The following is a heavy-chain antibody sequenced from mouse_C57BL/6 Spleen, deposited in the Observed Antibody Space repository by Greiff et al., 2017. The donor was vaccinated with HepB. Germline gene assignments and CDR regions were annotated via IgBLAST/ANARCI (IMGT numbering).Heavy chain of an antibody. J-gene: IGHJ3*01. D-gene: IGHD2-3*01. CDR2: IDPETGGT. Sequence: VQGVESGAELVRPGASVTLSCKASGYTFTDYEMHWVKQTPVHGLEWIGAIDPETGGTAYNQKFKGKAILTADKSSSTAYMELRSLTSEDSAVYYCTRGGWAYRGQGTLVTV. CDR3: TRGGWAY. V-gene: IGHV1-15*01. CDR1: GYTFTDYE.